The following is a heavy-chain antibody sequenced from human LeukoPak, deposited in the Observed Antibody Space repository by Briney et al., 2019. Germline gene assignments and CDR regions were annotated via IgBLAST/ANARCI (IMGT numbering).Heavy chain of an antibody. Sequence: GRSLRLSCAASGFTFSSYAMHWVRQAPGKGLEWVAVISYDGGNKYYADSVKGRFTISRDNSKNTLYLQMNSLRAEDTAVYYCARVGYYYDSSGVDYWGQGTLVTVSS. D-gene: IGHD3-22*01. CDR1: GFTFSSYA. J-gene: IGHJ4*02. CDR3: ARVGYYYDSSGVDY. V-gene: IGHV3-30*04. CDR2: ISYDGGNK.